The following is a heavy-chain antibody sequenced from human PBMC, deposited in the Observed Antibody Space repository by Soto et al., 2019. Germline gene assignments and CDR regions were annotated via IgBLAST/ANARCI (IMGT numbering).Heavy chain of an antibody. J-gene: IGHJ4*02. CDR3: ARWNYDTTGYYKGALDY. D-gene: IGHD3-22*01. Sequence: EVQLVESGGGLVQPGGSLRLSCAASGFTFNTYSMNWVRQAPGRGLEWVSYISSSSSTVYYADSVKGRLTIYRDNARNSLYLQMNSLRAEDTAVYYCARWNYDTTGYYKGALDYWGQGTLVTVSS. CDR2: ISSSSSTV. V-gene: IGHV3-48*01. CDR1: GFTFNTYS.